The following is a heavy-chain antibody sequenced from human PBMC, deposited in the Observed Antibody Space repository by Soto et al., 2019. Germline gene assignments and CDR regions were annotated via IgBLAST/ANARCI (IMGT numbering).Heavy chain of an antibody. V-gene: IGHV1-46*01. CDR2: VNPSGGHT. CDR3: ARGGHVVVVTAALDY. Sequence: QVQLVQSGAEVKKPGASVKVSCKASGDTFTDYYIHLVRQAPGQGLEWMGTVNPSGGHTTYAQHFLGRVTMTRDTSTSTLYMALTRLTSEDTAVYYCARGGHVVVVTAALDYWGQGTLVTVAS. CDR1: GDTFTDYY. D-gene: IGHD2-21*02. J-gene: IGHJ4*02.